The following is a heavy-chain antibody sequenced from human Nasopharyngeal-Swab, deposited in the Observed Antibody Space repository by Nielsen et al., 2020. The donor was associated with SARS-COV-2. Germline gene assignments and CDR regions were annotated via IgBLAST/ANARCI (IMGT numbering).Heavy chain of an antibody. CDR3: VHSTGWRLDY. CDR1: GFSLSTSTVG. Sequence: SGPTLVKPSQTLTLTCTFSGFSLSTSTVGVSWVRQLPGKALEWLALLYWDDDNRYNPSLTNRITITRDTSKNQVVLTMTNMDPVDTATYFCVHSTGWRLDYWGQGTLVTVSS. CDR2: LYWDDDN. V-gene: IGHV2-5*02. D-gene: IGHD6-19*01. J-gene: IGHJ4*02.